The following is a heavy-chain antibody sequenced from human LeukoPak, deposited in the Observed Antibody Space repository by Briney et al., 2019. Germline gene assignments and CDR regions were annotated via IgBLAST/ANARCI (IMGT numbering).Heavy chain of an antibody. J-gene: IGHJ4*02. CDR1: GYTFTRYS. V-gene: IGHV7-4-1*02. CDR2: INTNTGNP. Sequence: GASVKVSCKASGYTFTRYSMNWVRQAPGQGLEWMGWINTNTGNPTYAQGFTGRFVFSLDTSVSTAYLQISSLKAEDTAVYYCARDFHRLVVAASTLFDYWGQGTLVTVSS. D-gene: IGHD2-15*01. CDR3: ARDFHRLVVAASTLFDY.